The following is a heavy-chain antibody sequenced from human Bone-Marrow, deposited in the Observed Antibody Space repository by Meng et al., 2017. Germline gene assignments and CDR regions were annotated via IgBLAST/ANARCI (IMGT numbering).Heavy chain of an antibody. D-gene: IGHD2-15*01. CDR2: INHSGST. CDR1: GGSFSGYY. V-gene: IGHV4-34*01. CDR3: ARGGYCSGGSCS. J-gene: IGHJ4*02. Sequence: QVQLQQWGAGLLKPSETLSLTCAVYGGSFSGYYWSWIRQPPGKGLEWIGEINHSGSTNYNPSLKSRVTISVDTSKNQFSLKLSSVTAADTAVYYCARGGYCSGGSCSWGQGTLVTVSS.